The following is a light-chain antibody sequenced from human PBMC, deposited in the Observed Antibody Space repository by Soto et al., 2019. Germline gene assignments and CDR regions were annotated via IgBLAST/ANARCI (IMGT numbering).Light chain of an antibody. CDR2: GAS. V-gene: IGKV3-20*01. CDR3: QQYGSSST. Sequence: EIVLTQSPGTLSLSPWERATLSCRASQSVSSYLAWYQQKPGQAPRLLIYGASSRPTGIPDRFSGSGSGTDFTLTISRLEPEDFAVYYCQQYGSSSTFGQGTRLEIK. J-gene: IGKJ5*01. CDR1: QSVSSY.